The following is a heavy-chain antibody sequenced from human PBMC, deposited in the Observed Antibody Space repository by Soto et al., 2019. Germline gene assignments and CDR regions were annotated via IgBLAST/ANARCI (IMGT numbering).Heavy chain of an antibody. CDR1: GFTFDDYT. CDR2: ISWDGGST. Sequence: EVQLVESGGVVVQPGGSLRLSCAASGFTFDDYTMHWVRQAPGKGLEWVSVISWDGGSTYYADSVKGRFTTSRDNSKNTVYLKINSLGTEETALYYSAKGDYYGMDVWGQRSRVNVTS. V-gene: IGHV3-43*01. J-gene: IGHJ6*02. CDR3: AKGDYYGMDV.